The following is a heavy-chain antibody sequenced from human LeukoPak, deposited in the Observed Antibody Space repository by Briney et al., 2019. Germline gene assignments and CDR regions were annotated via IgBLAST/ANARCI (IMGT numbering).Heavy chain of an antibody. CDR3: TTLGYCSSTSCFYFDY. CDR1: GGSISSSSYY. D-gene: IGHD2-2*01. CDR2: IYYSGST. J-gene: IGHJ4*02. Sequence: PSETLSLTCTVSGGSISSSSYYWGWIRQPPGKGLEWIGSIYYSGSTYYNPSLKSRVTISVDTSKNQFSLKLSSVTAADTAVYYCTTLGYCSSTSCFYFDYWGQGTLVTVSS. V-gene: IGHV4-39*07.